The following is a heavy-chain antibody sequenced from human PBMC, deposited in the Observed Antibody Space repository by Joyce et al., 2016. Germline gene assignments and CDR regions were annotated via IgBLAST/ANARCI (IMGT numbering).Heavy chain of an antibody. J-gene: IGHJ6*02. Sequence: QEQLQQWGEGLLKPSETLSLRCAVYGGAFSGYYWKWIRQSPGKGLEWMGEINHSGNTNYNPSLESRVTMSVDTSKNDFSLKLSSVTAADTAVYYCARGRGARYYYYYDMDVWGQGTTVTVSS. D-gene: IGHD3-10*01. CDR3: ARGRGARYYYYYDMDV. CDR2: INHSGNT. V-gene: IGHV4-34*01. CDR1: GGAFSGYY.